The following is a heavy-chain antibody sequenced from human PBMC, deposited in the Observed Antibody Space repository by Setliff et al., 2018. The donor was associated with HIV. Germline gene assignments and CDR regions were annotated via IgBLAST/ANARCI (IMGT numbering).Heavy chain of an antibody. D-gene: IGHD6-6*01. Sequence: SVKVSCKASGGTFSSYAISWVRQAPGQGLEWMGGIIPIFGTANYAQKFQGIVTITTDESTSTAYMELSSLRSEDTAVYYCARSSIAARNGAFDIWGQGTMVTVSS. CDR3: ARSSIAARNGAFDI. CDR1: GGTFSSYA. CDR2: IIPIFGTA. V-gene: IGHV1-69*05. J-gene: IGHJ3*02.